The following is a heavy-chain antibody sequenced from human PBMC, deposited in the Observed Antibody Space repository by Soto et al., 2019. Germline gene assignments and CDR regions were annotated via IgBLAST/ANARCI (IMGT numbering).Heavy chain of an antibody. CDR3: ARHSSVDYFDY. CDR1: GGSMSSGGYS. D-gene: IGHD2-15*01. CDR2: IYPSGST. V-gene: IGHV4-30-2*01. J-gene: IGHJ4*02. Sequence: PSETLSLTCDVSGGSMSSGGYSWGWIRQPPGKGLECIGYIYPSGSTYYKPSLKSRVTISVDRSKNQFSLKLSSVTAADTAVYYCARHSSVDYFDYWGQGALVTVSS.